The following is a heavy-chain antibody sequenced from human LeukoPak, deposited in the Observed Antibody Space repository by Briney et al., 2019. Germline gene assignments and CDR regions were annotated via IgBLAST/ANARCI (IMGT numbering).Heavy chain of an antibody. Sequence: PSETLSLTCSVSGFSISTYTYYWAWIRQPPGKGLAWVGSVDYGGDTYSESSLNNRVTISVDTSKNQFSLKLSSVTAADTAVYYCARLSRYYGSGSYYPDAFDIWGQGTMVTVSS. CDR1: GFSISTYTYY. V-gene: IGHV4-39*07. D-gene: IGHD3-10*01. J-gene: IGHJ3*02. CDR3: ARLSRYYGSGSYYPDAFDI. CDR2: VDYGGDT.